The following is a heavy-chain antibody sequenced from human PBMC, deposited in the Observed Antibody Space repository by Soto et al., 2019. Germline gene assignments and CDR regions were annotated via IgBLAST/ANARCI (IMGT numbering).Heavy chain of an antibody. Sequence: QVQLVESGRGVVQPGRSLRLSCAASGFTFSSYAMHWVRQAPGKGLEWVAVISYDGSNKYYADSVKGRFTISRDNSKNTLYLQMNSLRAEDTAVYYCARVFKSDYVWGSYRPGYYYGMDVWGQGTTVTVSS. CDR2: ISYDGSNK. D-gene: IGHD3-16*02. CDR1: GFTFSSYA. V-gene: IGHV3-30-3*01. CDR3: ARVFKSDYVWGSYRPGYYYGMDV. J-gene: IGHJ6*02.